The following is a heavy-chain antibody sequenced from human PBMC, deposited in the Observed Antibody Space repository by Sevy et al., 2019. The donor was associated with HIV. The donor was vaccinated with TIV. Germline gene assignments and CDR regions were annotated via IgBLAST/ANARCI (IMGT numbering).Heavy chain of an antibody. Sequence: GGSLRLSCAASGFTFSSYAMHWVRQAPGKGLEWVAVISYDGSNKYYADSVKGRFTISRDNSKNTLYLQMNSLRAEDKAVYYCASAGGGYYYGSGSYSSPYYYYGMDVWGQGTTVTVSS. J-gene: IGHJ6*02. D-gene: IGHD3-10*01. CDR1: GFTFSSYA. V-gene: IGHV3-30-3*01. CDR2: ISYDGSNK. CDR3: ASAGGGYYYGSGSYSSPYYYYGMDV.